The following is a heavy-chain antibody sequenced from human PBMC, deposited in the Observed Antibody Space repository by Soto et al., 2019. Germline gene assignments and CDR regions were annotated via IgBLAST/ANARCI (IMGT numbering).Heavy chain of an antibody. V-gene: IGHV4-59*01. Sequence: SETLSLTCTVSGGSISSYYWSWIRQPPGKGLEWIGYIYYSGSTNYNPSLKSRVTISVDTSKNQFSLKLSSVTAADTAVYYCARSELRFLEWLSKYYYYGMDVWGQGTTVTVSS. CDR1: GGSISSYY. CDR3: ARSELRFLEWLSKYYYYGMDV. J-gene: IGHJ6*02. CDR2: IYYSGST. D-gene: IGHD3-3*01.